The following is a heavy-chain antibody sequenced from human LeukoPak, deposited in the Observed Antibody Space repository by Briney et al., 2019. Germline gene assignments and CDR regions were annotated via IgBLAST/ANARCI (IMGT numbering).Heavy chain of an antibody. J-gene: IGHJ4*02. CDR3: ARVMHDSLYYFDY. Sequence: SETLSLTCAVYGGSFSGYYWSWIRQPPGKGLEWIGEINHSGSTNYNPSLKSRVTISVDTSKNQFSLKLSSVTAADTAVYYCARVMHDSLYYFDYWGQGTLVTVSS. CDR1: GGSFSGYY. D-gene: IGHD2-21*02. CDR2: INHSGST. V-gene: IGHV4-34*01.